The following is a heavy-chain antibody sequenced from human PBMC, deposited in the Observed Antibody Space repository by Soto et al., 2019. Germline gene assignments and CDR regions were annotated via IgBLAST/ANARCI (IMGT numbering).Heavy chain of an antibody. V-gene: IGHV3-64*01. J-gene: IGHJ6*02. CDR2: ITSNGGNT. CDR3: ARRIPFGYGMAV. D-gene: IGHD2-21*01. Sequence: EVQLVESGGGLVQPGGSLRLSCAASGFTFSSYAMHWVRQAPGKGLEYVSDITSNGGNTDYASSVKGRFTISRDNYKNTLYLQRGRLRAEDMAVYYCARRIPFGYGMAVWGQGTTVTVSS. CDR1: GFTFSSYA.